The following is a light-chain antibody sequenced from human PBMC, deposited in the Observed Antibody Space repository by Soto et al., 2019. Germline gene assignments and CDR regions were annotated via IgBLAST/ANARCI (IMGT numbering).Light chain of an antibody. CDR1: QSVSIN. Sequence: EIVMTQSPATLSVSPGERVTLSCRASQSVSINLAWFQHNPGQAPRLLIYDASTRATGIPARFSGSGSGTEFTLTISSLQSEDFAVYYCQQYDNWPPLTFGGGTKVEIK. J-gene: IGKJ4*01. CDR3: QQYDNWPPLT. V-gene: IGKV3-15*01. CDR2: DAS.